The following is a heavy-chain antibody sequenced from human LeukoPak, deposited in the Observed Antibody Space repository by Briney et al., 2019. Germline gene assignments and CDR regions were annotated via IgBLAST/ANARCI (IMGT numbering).Heavy chain of an antibody. D-gene: IGHD1-14*01. Sequence: GGSLTLSCAASGFTFTRHWMSWFRQAPGEGLEWVANIKQDGSEKYYVDSMKGRFTISRDNAKNSLHLQMNSLRAEDTAVYSCARLSVGKIDYWGQGTLVTVSS. V-gene: IGHV3-7*01. J-gene: IGHJ4*02. CDR2: IKQDGSEK. CDR3: ARLSVGKIDY. CDR1: GFTFTRHW.